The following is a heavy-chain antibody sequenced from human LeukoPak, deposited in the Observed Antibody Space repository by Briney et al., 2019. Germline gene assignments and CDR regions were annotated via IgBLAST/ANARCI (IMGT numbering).Heavy chain of an antibody. J-gene: IGHJ4*02. V-gene: IGHV4-61*01. CDR3: ARGLGRYYFDY. CDR2: TYYSGST. D-gene: IGHD7-27*01. CDR1: GGSVSSGSYY. Sequence: SETLSLTCTVSGGSVSSGSYYWSWIRQPPGEGLEWIGYTYYSGSTNYNPSLKSRVTMTVDTSKNQFSLKLSSVTAADTAVYYCARGLGRYYFDYWGQGTLVTVSS.